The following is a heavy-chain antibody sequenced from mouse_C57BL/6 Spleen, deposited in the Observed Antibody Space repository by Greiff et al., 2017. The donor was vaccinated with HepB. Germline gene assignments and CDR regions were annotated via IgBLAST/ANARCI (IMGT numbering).Heavy chain of an antibody. Sequence: QVQLKQSGPELVKPGASVKISCKASGYSFTSYYIHWVKQRPGQGLEWIGWIYPGSGNTKYNEKFKGKATLTADTSSSTAYMQLSSLTSEDSAVYYCARGGQLRLFDYWGQGTTLTVSS. J-gene: IGHJ2*01. CDR1: GYSFTSYY. CDR2: IYPGSGNT. V-gene: IGHV1-66*01. D-gene: IGHD3-2*02. CDR3: ARGGQLRLFDY.